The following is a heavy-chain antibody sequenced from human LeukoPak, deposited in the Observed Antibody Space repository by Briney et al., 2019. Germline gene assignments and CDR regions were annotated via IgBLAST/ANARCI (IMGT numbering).Heavy chain of an antibody. V-gene: IGHV3-7*01. CDR3: ARISFRSPDY. Sequence: GGSLRLSCVDSEVIFSNFWMTWVRQVPGKGLEWVANINQDGSEKYSADSVRGRFTISRDNAKNSLYLQMDSLRVEDTAVYFCARISFRSPDYWGQGTLVTISS. D-gene: IGHD2/OR15-2a*01. J-gene: IGHJ4*02. CDR2: INQDGSEK. CDR1: EVIFSNFW.